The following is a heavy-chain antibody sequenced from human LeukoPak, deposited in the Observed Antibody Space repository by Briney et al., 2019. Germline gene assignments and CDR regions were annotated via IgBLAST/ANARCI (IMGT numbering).Heavy chain of an antibody. V-gene: IGHV4-4*02. CDR2: VNLQGST. Sequence: SETLSLTCGVSGGSITNTNYWTWVRQPPGKGLEWIGEVNLQGSTNYNPSLMGRVAISVDTSENHISLQLTSVTAADTAVYYCASPSVVTQYYFDYWGQGTLVTVSS. J-gene: IGHJ4*02. CDR3: ASPSVVTQYYFDY. CDR1: GGSITNTNY. D-gene: IGHD4-23*01.